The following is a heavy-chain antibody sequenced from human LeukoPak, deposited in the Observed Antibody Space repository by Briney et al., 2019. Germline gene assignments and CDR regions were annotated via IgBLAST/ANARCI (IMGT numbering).Heavy chain of an antibody. CDR2: VYSGGST. D-gene: IGHD5-24*01. CDR1: GFTVSSNY. V-gene: IGHV3-66*01. J-gene: IGHJ6*02. Sequence: GGSLRLSCAASGFTVSSNYMSWVRQAPGKGLEWVSLVYSGGSTYYVDSVKGRFTISRDNSKNTLYLQMNSLRAEDTAVYYCASRDKGYYYGMDVWGQGTTVTVSS. CDR3: ASRDKGYYYGMDV.